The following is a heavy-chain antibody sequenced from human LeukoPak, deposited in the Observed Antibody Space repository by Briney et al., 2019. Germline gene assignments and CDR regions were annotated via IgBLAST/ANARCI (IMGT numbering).Heavy chain of an antibody. CDR1: GYTFTSYG. CDR3: ARAVFYGSGSYYNEFGYFDY. D-gene: IGHD3-10*01. J-gene: IGHJ4*02. Sequence: APVKVSCKASGYTFTSYGISWVRQAPGQGLEWMGWISAYNGNTNYAQKLQGRVTMTTDTSTSTAYMELRSLRSDDTAVYYCARAVFYGSGSYYNEFGYFDYWGQGTLVTVSS. V-gene: IGHV1-18*01. CDR2: ISAYNGNT.